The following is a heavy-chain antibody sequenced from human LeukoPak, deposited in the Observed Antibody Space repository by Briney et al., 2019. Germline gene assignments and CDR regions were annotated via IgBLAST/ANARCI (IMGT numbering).Heavy chain of an antibody. CDR1: GYTFTSYY. CDR3: ARGGTVVRGVPDY. J-gene: IGHJ4*02. CDR2: VNPNSGST. Sequence: ASVMVSCKTSGYTFTSYYIHWVRQAPGQGLEWVGLVNPNSGSTSYSQKFQGRVTMTRDTSTSTVYMELSNLTSEDTAIYYCARGGTVVRGVPDYWGQGTLVPVSS. V-gene: IGHV1-46*01. D-gene: IGHD3-10*01.